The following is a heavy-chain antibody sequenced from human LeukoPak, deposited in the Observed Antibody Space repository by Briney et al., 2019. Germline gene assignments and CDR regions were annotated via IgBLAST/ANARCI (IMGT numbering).Heavy chain of an antibody. V-gene: IGHV4-34*01. CDR1: GGSFSGYY. CDR3: GSSLSSSWYVFDY. D-gene: IGHD6-13*01. J-gene: IGHJ4*02. Sequence: SETLSLTCAVYGGSFSGYYWSWVRQPPGKGLEWIGEINHGGSTNYNPSLKSRVPISLEPSKHQFSLKLSSVTDADTAVYYCGSSLSSSWYVFDYWGQGTLVTVSS. CDR2: INHGGST.